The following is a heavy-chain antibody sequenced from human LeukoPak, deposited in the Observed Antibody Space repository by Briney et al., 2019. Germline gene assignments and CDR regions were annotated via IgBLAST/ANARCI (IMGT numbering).Heavy chain of an antibody. J-gene: IGHJ4*02. CDR1: GFTFSSYT. Sequence: GGSLRLSCAASGFTFSSYTMSWVRQAPGKGLEWVSTITTSDGNTYYADSVKGRFTVSRDNSKNTLFLQMNSLRAEDTAVYYCAKDGGLWVSTHWGDSWGRGTLVTVSS. D-gene: IGHD7-27*01. V-gene: IGHV3-23*01. CDR3: AKDGGLWVSTHWGDS. CDR2: ITTSDGNT.